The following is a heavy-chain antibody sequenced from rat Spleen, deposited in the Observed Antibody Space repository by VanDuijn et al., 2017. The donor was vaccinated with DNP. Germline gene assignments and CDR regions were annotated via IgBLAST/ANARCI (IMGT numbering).Heavy chain of an antibody. D-gene: IGHD5-1*01. V-gene: IGHV5-25*01. CDR3: ARDRTGTWFAY. Sequence: EVQLVESGGGLVQPGRSLKLSCAASGFTFSDYYMAWVRQAPTEGLEWFATISTNGGGTYYRDSVRGRFTISRDNAEDTLYLQMNSLISEDTATYYCARDRTGTWFAYWGQGTLVTVSS. CDR1: GFTFSDYY. J-gene: IGHJ3*01. CDR2: ISTNGGGT.